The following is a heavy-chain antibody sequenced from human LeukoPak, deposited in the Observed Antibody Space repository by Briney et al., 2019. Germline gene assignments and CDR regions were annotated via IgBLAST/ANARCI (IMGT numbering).Heavy chain of an antibody. D-gene: IGHD3-16*02. V-gene: IGHV1-8*01. CDR3: ARGRRGRGSYRYYYYMDV. Sequence: ASVKVSCKVSGYTLTELSMHWVRQATGQGLEWMGWMNPNSGNTGYAQKFQGRVTMTRNTSISTAYMELSSLRSEDTAVYYCARGRRGRGSYRYYYYMDVWGKGTTVTISS. CDR2: MNPNSGNT. J-gene: IGHJ6*03. CDR1: GYTLTELS.